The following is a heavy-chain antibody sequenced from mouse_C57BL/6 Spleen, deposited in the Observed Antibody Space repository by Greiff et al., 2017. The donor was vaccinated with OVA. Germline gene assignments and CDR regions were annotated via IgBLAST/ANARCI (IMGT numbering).Heavy chain of an antibody. D-gene: IGHD1-1*01. V-gene: IGHV3-6*01. CDR1: GYSITSGYY. CDR3: ARDLNYPSFDY. J-gene: IGHJ2*01. Sequence: ESGPGLVKPSQSLSLTCSVTGYSITSGYYWNWIRQFPGNKLEWMGYISYDGSNNYNPSLKNRISITRYTSKNQFSLKLNSVTTEDTATYYCARDLNYPSFDYWGQGTTLTVSS. CDR2: ISYDGSN.